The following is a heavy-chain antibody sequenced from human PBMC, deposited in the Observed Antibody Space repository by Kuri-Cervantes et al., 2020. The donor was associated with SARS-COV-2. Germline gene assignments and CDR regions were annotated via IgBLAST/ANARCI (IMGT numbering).Heavy chain of an antibody. CDR2: ISWNSGSI. J-gene: IGHJ3*02. Sequence: GGSLRLSCAASGFTFDDYAMHWVRQAPGKGLEWVSGISWNSGSIGYADSVKGRFTISRDNAKNSLYLQMNSLRAEDTAVYYCAREGPPSDAFDIWGQGTMVTVSS. CDR3: AREGPPSDAFDI. CDR1: GFTFDDYA. V-gene: IGHV3-9*01. D-gene: IGHD6-6*01.